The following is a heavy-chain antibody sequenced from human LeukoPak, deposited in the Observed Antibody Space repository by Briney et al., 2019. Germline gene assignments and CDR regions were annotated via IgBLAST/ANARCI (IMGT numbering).Heavy chain of an antibody. CDR3: ARSPYYDILAGFYYYFDY. CDR1: GFTFSSYA. D-gene: IGHD3-9*01. J-gene: IGHJ4*02. V-gene: IGHV3-30-3*01. CDR2: ISYDGSNK. Sequence: GGSLRLSCAASGFTFSSYAMSWVRQAPGKGLEWVADISYDGSNKYYADSVKGRLTISRDNSKSTLYLQMNSLRAEDTATYYCARSPYYDILAGFYYYFDYWGQGTLVTVSS.